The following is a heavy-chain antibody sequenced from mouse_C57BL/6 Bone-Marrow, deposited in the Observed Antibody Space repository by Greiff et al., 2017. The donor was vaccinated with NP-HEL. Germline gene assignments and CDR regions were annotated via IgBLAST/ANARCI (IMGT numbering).Heavy chain of an antibody. CDR1: GYTFTSYW. V-gene: IGHV1-64*01. Sequence: QVQLQQPGAELVKPGASVKLSCKASGYTFTSYWMHWVKQRPGQGLVWIGMIHPNSGSTNYNEKFKSKATLTVDKSSSTAYMQLSSLTSEDSAVYYCAREGFITTVERYYFDYWGQGTTLTVSS. CDR2: IHPNSGST. CDR3: AREGFITTVERYYFDY. J-gene: IGHJ2*01. D-gene: IGHD1-1*01.